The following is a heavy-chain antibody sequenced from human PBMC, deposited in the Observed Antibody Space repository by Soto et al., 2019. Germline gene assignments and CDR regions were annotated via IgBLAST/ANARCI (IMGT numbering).Heavy chain of an antibody. J-gene: IGHJ5*02. Sequence: GAALKISCKGSGYRFSSYWSAWERQMPGKGLEWMGIIYPGDSNTSYSPSFQGQVIISADKSITTAYLQWSSLKASDTAMYYCAKDLDYGGNSDLFATWGQGTLVTVSS. D-gene: IGHD4-17*01. V-gene: IGHV5-51*01. CDR3: AKDLDYGGNSDLFAT. CDR1: GYRFSSYW. CDR2: IYPGDSNT.